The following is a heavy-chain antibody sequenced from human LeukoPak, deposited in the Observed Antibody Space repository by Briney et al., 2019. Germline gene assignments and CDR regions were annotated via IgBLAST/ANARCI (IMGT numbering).Heavy chain of an antibody. CDR2: ITHSGST. J-gene: IGHJ5*01. CDR3: ARGRVSFRGAINWFDS. D-gene: IGHD3-10*01. CDR1: GGSFSGYY. Sequence: PSETLSLTCAVYGGSFSGYYWSWIRQPPGKGLEWIGEITHSGSTNYNPSLKSRVTISVDTSKNQFSLKLSSVTAADTAVYYCARGRVSFRGAINWFDSWGQGTLVTVSS. V-gene: IGHV4-34*01.